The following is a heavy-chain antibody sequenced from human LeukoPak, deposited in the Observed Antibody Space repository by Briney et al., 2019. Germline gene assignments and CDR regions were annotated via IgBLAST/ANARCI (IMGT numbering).Heavy chain of an antibody. CDR3: ARDKVIASAGTPNWFDP. CDR2: ISAYDGNT. J-gene: IGHJ5*02. D-gene: IGHD6-13*01. CDR1: GYTFTSYG. Sequence: ASVKVSCKASGYTFTSYGISWVRQAPGQGLEWMGWISAYDGNTNYAQKFQGRVTMTTDTATSTAYMELRSLRSDDTAVYYCARDKVIASAGTPNWFDPWGQGTLVTVSS. V-gene: IGHV1-18*01.